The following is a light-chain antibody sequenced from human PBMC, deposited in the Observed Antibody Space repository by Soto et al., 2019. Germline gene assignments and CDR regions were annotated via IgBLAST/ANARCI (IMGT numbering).Light chain of an antibody. CDR3: QERHNWPIT. V-gene: IGKV3-11*01. Sequence: EIVLTQSPATLSLSPGERATLSCRTSQTIRGLLNWYQQRPGQAPRLLIYDTSNSATDIPARFSGSGSGTDFILTISSLDPEDFGVYFCQERHNWPITFGHGTRLDI. CDR2: DTS. J-gene: IGKJ5*01. CDR1: QTIRGL.